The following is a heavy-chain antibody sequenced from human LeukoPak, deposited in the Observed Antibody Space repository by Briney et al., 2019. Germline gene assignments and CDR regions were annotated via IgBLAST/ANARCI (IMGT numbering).Heavy chain of an antibody. CDR1: GFTFTIYA. Sequence: GGSLRLSCAASGFTFTIYAMSWVRQAPGKGLGWVSTISGSGGSTHYADSVKGRFTISRDNAKNSLYLQMNSLRAEDTAVYYCARGSTYSSGWYTGFDYWGQGTLVTVSS. D-gene: IGHD6-19*01. CDR3: ARGSTYSSGWYTGFDY. V-gene: IGHV3-23*01. J-gene: IGHJ4*02. CDR2: ISGSGGST.